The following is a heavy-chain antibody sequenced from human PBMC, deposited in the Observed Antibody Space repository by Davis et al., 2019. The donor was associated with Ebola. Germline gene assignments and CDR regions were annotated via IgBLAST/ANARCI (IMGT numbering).Heavy chain of an antibody. V-gene: IGHV4-59*01. D-gene: IGHD6-19*01. CDR2: IYYSGTT. CDR1: GDSISDYY. J-gene: IGHJ6*02. CDR3: ARDSRWLVPGTYYYYGMDV. Sequence: SETLSLTCTVSGDSISDYYWSWIRQPPGKGLEWIGYIYYSGTTNFNPSLKSRVTISVDTSKNHFSLKLSSVTAADTAVYYCARDSRWLVPGTYYYYGMDVWGQGTTVTVSS.